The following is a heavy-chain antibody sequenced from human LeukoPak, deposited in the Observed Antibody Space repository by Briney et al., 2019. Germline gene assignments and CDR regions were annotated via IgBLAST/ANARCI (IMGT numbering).Heavy chain of an antibody. D-gene: IGHD6-13*01. CDR1: GFTLSDYW. V-gene: IGHV3-23*01. J-gene: IGHJ4*02. CDR2: ISGSGGST. CDR3: AKVAAAAATIGYFDY. Sequence: PGGSLRLSCSASGFTLSDYWMHWVRQAPGKGLEWVSAISGSGGSTYYADSVKGRFTISRDNSKNTLYLQMNSLRAEDTAVYYCAKVAAAAATIGYFDYWGQGTLVTVSS.